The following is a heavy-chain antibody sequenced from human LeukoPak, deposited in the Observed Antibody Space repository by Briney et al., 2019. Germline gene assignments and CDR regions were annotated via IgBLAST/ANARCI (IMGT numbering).Heavy chain of an antibody. Sequence: SQALSLTCAISGDSVSSNSAAWNWIRQSPSRGLEWLGRTYYRSKWYNDYAVSVKSRITINPDTSKNQFSLQLNSVTPEDTAVYYSARESWDIEGYNWFDPWGQGTLVTVSS. J-gene: IGHJ5*02. CDR1: GDSVSSNSAA. D-gene: IGHD2-15*01. CDR2: TYYRSKWYN. V-gene: IGHV6-1*01. CDR3: ARESWDIEGYNWFDP.